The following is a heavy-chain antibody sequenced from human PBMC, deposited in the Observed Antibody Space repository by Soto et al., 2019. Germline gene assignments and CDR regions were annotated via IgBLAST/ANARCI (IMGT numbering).Heavy chain of an antibody. Sequence: EVQLLESGGGWVQPGGSLRLSCPASGFTFSSYAMRWVRQAPVKGLEWVSDISGSGCSTYYADSVKGRFTISRDNSKNTLYLQMNSLRAEDTAVYYGARRGSGSYYDYWGQGTLVTVSS. CDR1: GFTFSSYA. CDR3: ARRGSGSYYDY. V-gene: IGHV3-23*01. J-gene: IGHJ4*02. D-gene: IGHD1-26*01. CDR2: ISGSGCST.